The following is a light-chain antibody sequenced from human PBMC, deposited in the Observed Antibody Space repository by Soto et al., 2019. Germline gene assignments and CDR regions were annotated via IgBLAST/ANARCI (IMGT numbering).Light chain of an antibody. V-gene: IGLV1-47*01. Sequence: VLTQPPSASGTPGQRVTISCSGSSSNIGSNYVYWYQQLPGTAPKLLIYRNNQRPSGVPDRFSGSKSGTSASLAISGLRSEDEADYYCAAWDDSLSAHVVFGGGTQLTVL. J-gene: IGLJ2*01. CDR2: RNN. CDR1: SSNIGSNY. CDR3: AAWDDSLSAHVV.